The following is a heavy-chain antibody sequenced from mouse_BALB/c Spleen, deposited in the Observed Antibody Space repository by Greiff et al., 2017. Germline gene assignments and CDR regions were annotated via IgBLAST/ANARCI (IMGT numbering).Heavy chain of an antibody. Sequence: VQLQQSGAELARPGASVKLSCKASGYTFTSYWMQWVKQRPGQGLEWIGAIYPGDGDTRYTQKFKGKATLTADKSSSTAYMQLSSLASEDSAVYYCALVWYYAMDYWGQGTSVTVSS. CDR1: GYTFTSYW. CDR3: ALVWYYAMDY. CDR2: IYPGDGDT. D-gene: IGHD2-10*02. J-gene: IGHJ4*01. V-gene: IGHV1-87*01.